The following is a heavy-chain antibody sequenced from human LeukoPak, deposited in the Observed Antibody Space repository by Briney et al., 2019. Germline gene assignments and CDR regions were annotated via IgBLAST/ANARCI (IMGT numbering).Heavy chain of an antibody. Sequence: PGGSLRLSCAASGFTFSNYAMHWVRQAPGKGLEWVTFIRYDGSNKYYADSVKGRFTISRDNSKNTLYLQMNSLRAEDTAVYYCARANMVRGVILTYYFDYWGQGTLVTVSS. V-gene: IGHV3-30*02. D-gene: IGHD3-10*01. CDR2: IRYDGSNK. CDR3: ARANMVRGVILTYYFDY. J-gene: IGHJ4*02. CDR1: GFTFSNYA.